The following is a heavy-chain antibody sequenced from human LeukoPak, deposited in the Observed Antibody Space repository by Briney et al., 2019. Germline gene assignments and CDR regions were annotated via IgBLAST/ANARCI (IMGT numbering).Heavy chain of an antibody. V-gene: IGHV4-59*01. CDR3: ARYRAFDI. J-gene: IGHJ3*02. CDR2: IYNSGNT. Sequence: SETLSLTCTVSGGSISGYYWSCIRQPPGEGLEWIGYIYNSGNTNYNPSLKSRVTISVDTSKNQFSLKLTSVTAADTAVYYCARYRAFDIWGRGTLVTVSS. CDR1: GGSISGYY.